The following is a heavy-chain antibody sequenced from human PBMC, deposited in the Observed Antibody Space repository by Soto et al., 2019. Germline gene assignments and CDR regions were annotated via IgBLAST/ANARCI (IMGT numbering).Heavy chain of an antibody. CDR2: VFPGGPT. J-gene: IGHJ4*02. CDR3: ARTLSGFTYGSRQFYFDY. Sequence: SETLSLTCTVSDDPITSYFWTWLRQPAGKGLEWIGHVFPGGPTSHNSSLKSRVSMSVDTSKNQFSLTLTSVTAADTAVYYCARTLSGFTYGSRQFYFDYWGQGTLVTVSS. D-gene: IGHD3-10*01. CDR1: DDPITSYF. V-gene: IGHV4-4*07.